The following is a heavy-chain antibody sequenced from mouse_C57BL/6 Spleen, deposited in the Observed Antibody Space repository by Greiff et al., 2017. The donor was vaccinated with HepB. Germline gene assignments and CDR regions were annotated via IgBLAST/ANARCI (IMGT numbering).Heavy chain of an antibody. CDR3: ARDRGTGWYFDV. Sequence: EVNLVESEGGLVQPGSSMKLSCTASGFTFSDYYMAWVRQVPEKGLEWVANINYDGSSTYYLDSLKSRFIISRDNAKNILYLQMSSLKSEDTATYYCARDRGTGWYFDVWGTGTTVTVSS. D-gene: IGHD3-1*01. CDR2: INYDGSST. V-gene: IGHV5-16*01. J-gene: IGHJ1*03. CDR1: GFTFSDYY.